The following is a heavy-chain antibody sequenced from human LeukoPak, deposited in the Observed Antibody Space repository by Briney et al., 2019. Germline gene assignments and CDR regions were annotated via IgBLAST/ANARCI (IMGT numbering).Heavy chain of an antibody. CDR2: IYHSGTT. CDR1: GGSFSGYY. V-gene: IGHV4-34*01. J-gene: IGHJ3*02. CDR3: ARVASSVRDDAFDI. Sequence: SGTLSLTCAVYGGSFSGYYWSWIRQPPGKGLEWIGSIYHSGTTYYNPSLKSRVSISMDTSKKQLSLKLNSVTAADTAVYYCARVASSVRDDAFDIWGQGTMVTVSS. D-gene: IGHD6-19*01.